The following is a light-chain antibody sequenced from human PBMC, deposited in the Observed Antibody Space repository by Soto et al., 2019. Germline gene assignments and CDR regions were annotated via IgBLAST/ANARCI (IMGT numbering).Light chain of an antibody. Sequence: EIVMTQSPATLSVSPGERATLSCRASQSVSSNLAWYQQKPGQAPRLLIYGASTRATGIPARFSGSGFGREFTLTISSLQSEDFAVYYCQHYNNWPRTFGQGTKVEIK. CDR3: QHYNNWPRT. J-gene: IGKJ1*01. CDR1: QSVSSN. CDR2: GAS. V-gene: IGKV3-15*01.